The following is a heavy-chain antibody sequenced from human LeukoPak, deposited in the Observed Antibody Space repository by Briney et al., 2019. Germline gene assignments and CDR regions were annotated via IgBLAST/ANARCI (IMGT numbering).Heavy chain of an antibody. D-gene: IGHD3-10*01. Sequence: QPGGSLRLSCAASGFTFSSYGMHWVRQAPGKGLEWVAVISYDGSNKYYADSVKGRFTISRDNSKNTLYLQMNSLRAEDTAVYYCAREVTMVRATFDYWGQGTLVTVSS. V-gene: IGHV3-30*03. CDR3: AREVTMVRATFDY. CDR1: GFTFSSYG. CDR2: ISYDGSNK. J-gene: IGHJ4*02.